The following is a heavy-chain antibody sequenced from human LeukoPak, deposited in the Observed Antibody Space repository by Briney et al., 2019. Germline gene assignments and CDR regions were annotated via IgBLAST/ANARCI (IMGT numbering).Heavy chain of an antibody. CDR2: INHSGST. J-gene: IGHJ3*02. V-gene: IGHV4-34*01. CDR1: GGSFSGYY. D-gene: IGHD2-15*01. CDR3: ARAHPQYCSGGSCYRAFDI. Sequence: SETLSLTCAVYGGSFSGYYWSWIRQPPGKGLEWIGEINHSGSTNYNPSLKSRVTISVDTSKNQFSLKLSSVTAADTAVYYCARAHPQYCSGGSCYRAFDIWGQGTMVTVSS.